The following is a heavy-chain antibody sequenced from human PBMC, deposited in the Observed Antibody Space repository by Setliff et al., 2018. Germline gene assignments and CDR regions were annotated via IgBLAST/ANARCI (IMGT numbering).Heavy chain of an antibody. CDR1: GGSIRGFY. D-gene: IGHD3-10*01. V-gene: IGHV4-59*08. CDR2: FYSGGSTGGST. Sequence: SETLSLTCTVSGGSIRGFYWNWIRQPPGKELEWIGYFYSGGSTGGSTNYNPSLDNRVTISVDTSKNQFSLEMTSVTAADTAVYYCAKVPITKVYFYMDVWGKGTTVTVSS. CDR3: AKVPITKVYFYMDV. J-gene: IGHJ6*03.